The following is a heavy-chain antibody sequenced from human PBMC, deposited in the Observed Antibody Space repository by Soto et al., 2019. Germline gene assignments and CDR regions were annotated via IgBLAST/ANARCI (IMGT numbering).Heavy chain of an antibody. Sequence: PVGSLRLSCAASGFTFSSYGMHWVRQAPGKGLEWVAVIWYDGSNKYYADSVKGRFTISRDNSKNTLYLQMNSLRAEDTAVYYCARDISSGVVVTAAGYYWGQGTLVTVSS. D-gene: IGHD2-21*02. CDR3: ARDISSGVVVTAAGYY. CDR1: GFTFSSYG. V-gene: IGHV3-33*01. CDR2: IWYDGSNK. J-gene: IGHJ4*02.